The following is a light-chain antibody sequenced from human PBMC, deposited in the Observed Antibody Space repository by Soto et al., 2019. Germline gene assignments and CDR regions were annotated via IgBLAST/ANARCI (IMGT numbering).Light chain of an antibody. V-gene: IGKV2-30*02. CDR1: QSIVHSDGSTY. CDR2: KVA. J-gene: IGKJ1*01. CDR3: MQSTHWPWT. Sequence: EVVMTQSPLSLPVTLGQPASISCRASQSIVHSDGSTYLNWFQQRPGQSPRRLIYKVANRDSGVPATFSGSWSGSDFTLKIIRVEAEDVGVYYCMQSTHWPWTFGQGTKGEIK.